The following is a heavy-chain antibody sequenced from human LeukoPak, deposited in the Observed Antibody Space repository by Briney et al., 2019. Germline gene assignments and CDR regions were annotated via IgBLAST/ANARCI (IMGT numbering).Heavy chain of an antibody. CDR1: GFTFSSYA. J-gene: IGHJ6*02. D-gene: IGHD3-3*01. CDR2: ISGSGGST. V-gene: IGHV3-23*01. CDR3: AKDSRPYYDFWSGSDYGMDV. Sequence: GGSLRLSCAASGFTFSSYAMSWVRQAPGKGLEWVSAISGSGGSTYYADSVKGRFTISRDDSKNTLYLQMNSLRAEDTAVYYCAKDSRPYYDFWSGSDYGMDVWGQGTTVTVSS.